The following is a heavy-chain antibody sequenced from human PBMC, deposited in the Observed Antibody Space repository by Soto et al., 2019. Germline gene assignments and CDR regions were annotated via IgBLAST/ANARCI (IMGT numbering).Heavy chain of an antibody. D-gene: IGHD1-1*01. CDR2: ISGSDGRT. J-gene: IGHJ4*02. Sequence: GGSLRHSCVCSGFTFISYVMTWVRQATGKGLEWVSSISGSDGRTWYADSVKGRFTISRDNSKNTLYLQANTLRADDTAIYFCAKIATAYDMFFEYWGQGTLVTVSS. CDR3: AKIATAYDMFFEY. V-gene: IGHV3-23*01. CDR1: GFTFISYV.